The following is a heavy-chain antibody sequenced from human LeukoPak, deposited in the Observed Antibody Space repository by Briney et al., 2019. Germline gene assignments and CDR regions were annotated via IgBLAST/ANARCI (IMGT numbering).Heavy chain of an antibody. CDR1: GGSISSSSYY. CDR2: IYYSGST. J-gene: IGHJ4*02. Sequence: PSETLSLTCTVSGGSISSSSYYWGWIRQPPGKGLEWIXXIYYSGSTYYNPSLKSRVTISVDTSKNQFPLKLSSVTAADTAVYYCARPGAYDSSGYHFDYWGQGTLVTVSS. CDR3: ARPGAYDSSGYHFDY. D-gene: IGHD3-22*01. V-gene: IGHV4-39*01.